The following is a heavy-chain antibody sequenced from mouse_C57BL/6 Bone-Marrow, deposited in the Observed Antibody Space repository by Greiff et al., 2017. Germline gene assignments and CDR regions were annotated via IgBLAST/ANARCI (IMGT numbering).Heavy chain of an antibody. V-gene: IGHV1-39*01. J-gene: IGHJ3*01. Sequence: EVQRVESGPELVKPGASVKISCKASGYSFTDYNMNWVKQSNGKSLEWIGVINPNYGTSSYNQKFKGKATLTVDQSSSTAYMQLNSLTSVDSVVYYGARVDCYGSPGAYWGQGTLVTVSA. CDR3: ARVDCYGSPGAY. CDR2: INPNYGTS. CDR1: GYSFTDYN. D-gene: IGHD1-1*01.